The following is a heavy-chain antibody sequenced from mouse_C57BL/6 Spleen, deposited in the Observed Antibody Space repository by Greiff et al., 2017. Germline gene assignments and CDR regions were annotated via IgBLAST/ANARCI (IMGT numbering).Heavy chain of an antibody. D-gene: IGHD2-10*01. CDR3: ARAPFYGNYGMDY. V-gene: IGHV3-6*01. Sequence: EVKLQESGPGLVKPSQSLSLTCSVTGYSITSGYYWNWIRQFPGNKLEWMGYISYDGSNNYNPSLKNRISITRDTSKNQFFLKLDSVTTEDTATYYCARAPFYGNYGMDYWGQGTSVTVSS. J-gene: IGHJ4*01. CDR2: ISYDGSN. CDR1: GYSITSGYY.